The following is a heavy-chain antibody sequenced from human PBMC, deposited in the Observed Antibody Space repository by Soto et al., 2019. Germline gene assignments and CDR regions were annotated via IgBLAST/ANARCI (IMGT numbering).Heavy chain of an antibody. V-gene: IGHV3-30*18. CDR1: GFTFSSYG. J-gene: IGHJ4*02. CDR3: AKDTSSYYYDSSGYYDY. CDR2: ISYDGSNK. D-gene: IGHD3-22*01. Sequence: QVQLVESGGGVVQPGRSLRLSCAASGFTFSSYGMHWVRQAPGKGLEWVAVISYDGSNKYYADSVKGRFTIPRDNSKNTLYLQMNSLRAEDTAVYYCAKDTSSYYYDSSGYYDYWGQGTLVTVSS.